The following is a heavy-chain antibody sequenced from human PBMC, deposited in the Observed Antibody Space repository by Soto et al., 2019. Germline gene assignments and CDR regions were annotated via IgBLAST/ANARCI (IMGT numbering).Heavy chain of an antibody. Sequence: SSETLSLTCAVYGGSFSGYYWNLIRQPPGKGLEWIGEITHSGSTDYNPSLKSRVTISVDTSKNQFSLKLSSVTAADTAVYYCARGRKPQPVRGMFNWFDPWGQVTLVTVCS. CDR1: GGSFSGYY. CDR3: ARGRKPQPVRGMFNWFDP. V-gene: IGHV4-34*01. CDR2: ITHSGST. D-gene: IGHD6-13*01. J-gene: IGHJ5*02.